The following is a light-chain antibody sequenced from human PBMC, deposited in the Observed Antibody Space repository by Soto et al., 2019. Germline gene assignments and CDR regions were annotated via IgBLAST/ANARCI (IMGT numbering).Light chain of an antibody. CDR3: SSSTSSSTYL. Sequence: QSALTQPASVSGSPGQSITISCTGTSRDIGAFNSVSWYQQHPDRAPKLIIYSVKYRSSGVSDRFPGSKSDNTASLTISGLHTEDEADYYCSSSTSSSTYLFGTGTKVTVL. CDR1: SRDIGAFNS. J-gene: IGLJ1*01. V-gene: IGLV2-14*03. CDR2: SVK.